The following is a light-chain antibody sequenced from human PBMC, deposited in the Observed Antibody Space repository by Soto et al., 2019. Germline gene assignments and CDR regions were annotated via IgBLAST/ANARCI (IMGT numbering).Light chain of an antibody. Sequence: QSVLTQPPSASATPGQRVTISCSGSDSNVGINFVYWYQQLPGTAPKLLIYTNDQRPAGVPDRFSGSKSGTSASLAISGLQSEDEADYYCAAWDDSLNGSVFGTGTKLTVL. V-gene: IGLV1-44*01. CDR1: DSNVGINF. CDR3: AAWDDSLNGSV. J-gene: IGLJ1*01. CDR2: TND.